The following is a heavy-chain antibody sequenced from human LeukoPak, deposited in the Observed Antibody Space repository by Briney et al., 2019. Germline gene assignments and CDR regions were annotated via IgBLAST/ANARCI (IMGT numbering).Heavy chain of an antibody. D-gene: IGHD3-3*01. V-gene: IGHV3-23*01. CDR2: ISGSGGST. CDR3: AKNALFGVVISYFDY. CDR1: GFTFSRYA. J-gene: IGHJ4*02. Sequence: GGSLGPPFATPGFTFSRYAMGWVRQAPGEGLELVSAISGSGGSTYYADSVKGRFTISRDNSKNTLYLQMNSLRAEDTAVYYCAKNALFGVVISYFDYWGQGTLVTVSS.